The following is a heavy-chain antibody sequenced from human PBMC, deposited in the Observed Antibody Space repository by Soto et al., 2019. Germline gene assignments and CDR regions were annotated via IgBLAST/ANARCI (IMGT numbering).Heavy chain of an antibody. J-gene: IGHJ3*02. Sequence: QVKLVQSGAEVKTPGSSVKVSCKASGGTFSSYTISWVRQAPGQGLEWMGRIISILGIANYAQKFQGRVTITADKSTGTAYMELSSLRSEDTAVYYCASSEPSGGDAFDIWGQGTMVTVSS. CDR3: ASSEPSGGDAFDI. CDR2: IISILGIA. CDR1: GGTFSSYT. V-gene: IGHV1-69*02. D-gene: IGHD2-15*01.